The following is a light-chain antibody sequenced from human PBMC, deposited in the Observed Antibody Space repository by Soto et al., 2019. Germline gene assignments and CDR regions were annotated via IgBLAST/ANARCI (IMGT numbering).Light chain of an antibody. V-gene: IGLV2-14*03. J-gene: IGLJ3*02. Sequence: QSALTQPASVSGSPGQSITISCTGTNSDIGGYNHVSWFQHHPGKAPKLMIFDVYNRPSGVSNRFSVSKSGNTASLTISGLQAEDEADYYCASYRSGNSWVFGGGTKLTVL. CDR3: ASYRSGNSWV. CDR2: DVY. CDR1: NSDIGGYNH.